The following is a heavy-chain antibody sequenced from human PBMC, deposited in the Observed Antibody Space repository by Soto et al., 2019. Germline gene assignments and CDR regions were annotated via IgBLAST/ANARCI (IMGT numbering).Heavy chain of an antibody. J-gene: IGHJ4*02. CDR3: ARGTDDFWSGYPRFDY. D-gene: IGHD3-3*01. CDR2: IYSGGST. Sequence: EVQLVESRGGLVQPGGSLRLSCAASGFTVSSNYMSWVRQAPGKGLEWVSVIYSGGSTYYADSVKGRFTISRDNSKNTLYLQMNSLRAEDTAVYYCARGTDDFWSGYPRFDYWGQGTLVTVSS. CDR1: GFTVSSNY. V-gene: IGHV3-66*01.